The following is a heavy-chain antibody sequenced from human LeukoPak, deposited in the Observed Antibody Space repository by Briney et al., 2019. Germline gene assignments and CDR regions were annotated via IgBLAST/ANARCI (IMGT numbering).Heavy chain of an antibody. CDR2: IYYSGST. V-gene: IGHV4-39*01. D-gene: IGHD5-18*01. Sequence: SETLSLTCTVSGGSISSSSYYWGWIRQPPGKGLEWIGSIYYSGSTYYNPSLKSRVTISVDTSKNQFSLKLSSVTAADTAVYYCARALGGVIQLWLHHYYYYGMDVWGQGTTVTVSS. CDR3: ARALGGVIQLWLHHYYYYGMDV. CDR1: GGSISSSSYY. J-gene: IGHJ6*02.